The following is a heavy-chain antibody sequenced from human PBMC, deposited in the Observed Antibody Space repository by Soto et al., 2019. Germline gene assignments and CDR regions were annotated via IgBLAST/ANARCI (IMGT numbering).Heavy chain of an antibody. Sequence: EVQLVESGGTLVQPGGSLRLSCAASGLTFSSPWMSWVRQAPGKGLEWVANMKQDDSEKYYLESVKGRFTISRDNTKNSLDLQMNSLRVEDTAGDYCTRDDYDGGTSRDWGQGTLVTVSS. CDR3: TRDDYDGGTSRD. CDR2: MKQDDSEK. J-gene: IGHJ4*02. V-gene: IGHV3-7*01. D-gene: IGHD3-16*01. CDR1: GLTFSSPW.